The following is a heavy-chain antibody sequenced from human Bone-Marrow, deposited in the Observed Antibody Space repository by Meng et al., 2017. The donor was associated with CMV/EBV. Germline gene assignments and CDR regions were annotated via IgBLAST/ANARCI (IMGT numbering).Heavy chain of an antibody. CDR3: ARDILWDCSGGSCYSPFDY. D-gene: IGHD2-15*01. Sequence: RAYYMSWIRQAPGKGLEWVSYMSSSGNTMYYADSVKGRFTISRDNAKNSLNLQMNSLRAEDTAVYYCARDILWDCSGGSCYSPFDYWGQGTLVTVSS. CDR1: RAYY. J-gene: IGHJ4*02. CDR2: MSSSGNTM. V-gene: IGHV3-11*01.